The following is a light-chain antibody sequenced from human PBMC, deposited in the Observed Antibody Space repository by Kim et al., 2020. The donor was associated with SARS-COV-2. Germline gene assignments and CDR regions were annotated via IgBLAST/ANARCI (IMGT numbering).Light chain of an antibody. CDR1: QGINNF. CDR3: QKYNGAPWT. Sequence: AFVGDRVPITCRASQGINNFVACYQHRPGKAPRVLIYAASTLHSGVPSRFSGSGSGTDFTLTISSLQPEDVATYYCQKYNGAPWTFGQGTKVDIK. J-gene: IGKJ1*01. V-gene: IGKV1-27*01. CDR2: AAS.